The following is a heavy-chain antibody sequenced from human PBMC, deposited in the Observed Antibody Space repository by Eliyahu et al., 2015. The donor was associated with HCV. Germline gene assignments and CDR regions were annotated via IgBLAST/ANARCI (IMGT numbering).Heavy chain of an antibody. J-gene: IGHJ5*02. Sequence: QVQLQESGPGLVQPSETLSLTCTVSGGSIXTYYWSWIRQPPGRGLEWIGYTFHRGSTNYNPSLKSRVTIELDTSKNQFSLKLSSVTAADTAVYYCASGGGGIAVAGTGGWFDPWGQGTLVTVSS. CDR1: GGSIXTYY. V-gene: IGHV4-59*01. D-gene: IGHD6-19*01. CDR2: TFHRGST. CDR3: ASGGGGIAVAGTGGWFDP.